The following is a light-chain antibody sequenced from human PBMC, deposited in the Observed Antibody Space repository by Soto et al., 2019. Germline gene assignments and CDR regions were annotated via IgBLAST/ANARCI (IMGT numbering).Light chain of an antibody. CDR1: SSDVGSYNL. CDR2: EGS. V-gene: IGLV2-23*01. Sequence: QSALTQPASVSGSPGQSITISCTGTSSDVGSYNLVSWYQQHPGKAPKLMIYEGSKRPSGVSNRFCGSKSGNTASLTISGLQAEDEADYYCCSYAGSSTLYVFGTGTKLTVL. J-gene: IGLJ1*01. CDR3: CSYAGSSTLYV.